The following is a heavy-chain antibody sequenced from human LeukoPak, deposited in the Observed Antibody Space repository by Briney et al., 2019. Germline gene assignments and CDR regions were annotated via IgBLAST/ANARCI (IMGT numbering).Heavy chain of an antibody. CDR1: GFGFSSYW. D-gene: IGHD6-19*01. V-gene: IGHV3-7*01. J-gene: IGHJ5*02. Sequence: VQPGGSLRLSCAASGFGFSSYWMTWVRPAPGKGLEWVANIKPDGSGKNYVDSVKGRFTISRDNAKNSLYLQMRGLRVEDTAVYYCSSQPAVLDLDRWGQGTLVTVSS. CDR3: SSQPAVLDLDR. CDR2: IKPDGSGK.